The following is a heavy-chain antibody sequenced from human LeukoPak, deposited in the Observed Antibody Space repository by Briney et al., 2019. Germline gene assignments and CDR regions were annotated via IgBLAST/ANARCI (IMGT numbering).Heavy chain of an antibody. CDR2: IDIRGDT. CDR3: ARRTGYGYGLDC. V-gene: IGHV3-53*01. Sequence: GGSLRLSCAASGFTVSSNYMSWVRQAPGKGLEWVSVIDIRGDTYYAETVKGRFTISRDKSKNTVSLQMDSLRAEDTAVYFCARRTGYGYGLDCWGQGTLVTVSS. D-gene: IGHD5-18*01. J-gene: IGHJ4*02. CDR1: GFTVSSNY.